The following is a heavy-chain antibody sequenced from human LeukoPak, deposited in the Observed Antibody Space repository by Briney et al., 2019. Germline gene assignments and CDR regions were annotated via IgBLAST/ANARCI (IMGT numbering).Heavy chain of an antibody. CDR2: IKSKTDGGTT. J-gene: IGHJ3*02. CDR3: AKDIYSGGSHVGYDAFDI. Sequence: GGSLRLSCAASGFTFSNAWMSWVRQAPGKGLEWVGRIKSKTDGGTTDYAAPVKGRFTISRDDSKNTLYLQMNSLRAEDTAVYYCAKDIYSGGSHVGYDAFDIWGQGTMVTVSS. V-gene: IGHV3-15*01. CDR1: GFTFSNAW. D-gene: IGHD1-26*01.